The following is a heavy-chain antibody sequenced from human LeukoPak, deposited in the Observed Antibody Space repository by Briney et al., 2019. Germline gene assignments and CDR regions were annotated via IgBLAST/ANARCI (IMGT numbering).Heavy chain of an antibody. CDR2: MNPNSGNT. CDR3: ARVRDGYNSDDAFDI. CDR1: GYTFTSYD. J-gene: IGHJ3*02. D-gene: IGHD5-24*01. Sequence: ASVKVSCKASGYTFTSYDINWLRQATGQGLEWMGWMNPNSGNTGYAQKFQGRVTMTRNTSISTAYMELSSLRSEDTAVYYCARVRDGYNSDDAFDIWGQGTMVTVSS. V-gene: IGHV1-8*01.